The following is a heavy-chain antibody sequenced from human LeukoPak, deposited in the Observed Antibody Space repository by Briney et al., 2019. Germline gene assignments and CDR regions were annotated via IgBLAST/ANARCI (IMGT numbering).Heavy chain of an antibody. V-gene: IGHV4-30-4*07. Sequence: SETLSLTCAVSGGPISSGGYSWSWIRQPPGEGLEWIGYIYYSGSTYYNPSLKSRVTISVDTSKNQFSLKLSSVTAADTAVYYCARDLSGYWGQGTLVTVSS. CDR3: ARDLSGY. D-gene: IGHD6-25*01. J-gene: IGHJ4*02. CDR2: IYYSGST. CDR1: GGPISSGGYS.